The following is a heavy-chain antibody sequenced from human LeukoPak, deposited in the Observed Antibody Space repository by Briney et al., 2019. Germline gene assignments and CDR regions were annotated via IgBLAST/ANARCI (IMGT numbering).Heavy chain of an antibody. CDR3: AREGADYYGSGFYYYYYYGMDV. J-gene: IGHJ6*02. V-gene: IGHV1-18*01. CDR2: ISAYNGNT. CDR1: GYTFTSYG. D-gene: IGHD3-10*01. Sequence: ASVKVSCKASGYTFTSYGISWVRQAPGQGLEWMGWISAYNGNTNYAQKLQGRVTMTTDTSTSTDYMELRSLRSDDTAVYYCAREGADYYGSGFYYYYYYGMDVWGQGTTVTVSS.